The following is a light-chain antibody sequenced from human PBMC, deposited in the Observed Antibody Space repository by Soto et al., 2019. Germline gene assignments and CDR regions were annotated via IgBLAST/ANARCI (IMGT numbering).Light chain of an antibody. CDR1: QSISSW. CDR2: KAF. Sequence: DIPMTQSPSTLSASVGDRVTITCRASQSISSWLAWYQQKPGKAPKLLIYKAFTLQSGVPSRFSGSGSGTEFTLTISSLQPDDFATYYCQQSWTFGQGTKVEIK. J-gene: IGKJ1*01. V-gene: IGKV1-5*03. CDR3: QQSWT.